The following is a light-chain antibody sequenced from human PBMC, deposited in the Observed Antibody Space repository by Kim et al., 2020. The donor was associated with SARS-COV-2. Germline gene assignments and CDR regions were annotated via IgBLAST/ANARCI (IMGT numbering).Light chain of an antibody. CDR1: QSVGTY. CDR2: DAS. V-gene: IGKV3-11*01. J-gene: IGKJ5*01. Sequence: ATLSLSPGERATLSCRASQSVGTYLAWYQQKPGQAPRLLIYDASKRATGIPARFRGSGSGTDFTLTIGTLEPEDSAVYYCQHRGNFGQGTRLEIK. CDR3: QHRGN.